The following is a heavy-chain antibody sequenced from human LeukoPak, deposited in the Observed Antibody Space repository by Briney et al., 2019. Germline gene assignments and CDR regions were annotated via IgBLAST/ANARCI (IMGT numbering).Heavy chain of an antibody. J-gene: IGHJ4*02. Sequence: ASVKVSCKASGGTFSSYAISWVRQAPGQGLEWMGGIIPILGTTNYAQKLQGRGTITTDESTSTAYMELSSLRSEDTAVYYCARAVNIVARRVFDYWGQGTLVTVSS. D-gene: IGHD5-12*01. CDR2: IIPILGTT. CDR3: ARAVNIVARRVFDY. V-gene: IGHV1-69*05. CDR1: GGTFSSYA.